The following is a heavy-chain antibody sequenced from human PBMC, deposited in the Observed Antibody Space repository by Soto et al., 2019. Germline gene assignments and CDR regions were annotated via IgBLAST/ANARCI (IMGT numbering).Heavy chain of an antibody. Sequence: QVQLGQSGAEVKKPGSSVKISSTASGDTFNDRTFTWVRRAPRQGLEWMGRLIPILDASNYAEKFQDRVTITADKSTNTAYMELRGMKFEDSAIYYCASGKTQMTQDRMGFYYYMDVWGKGATVTV. J-gene: IGHJ6*03. CDR1: GDTFNDRT. D-gene: IGHD1-26*01. CDR2: LIPILDAS. CDR3: ASGKTQMTQDRMGFYYYMDV. V-gene: IGHV1-69*08.